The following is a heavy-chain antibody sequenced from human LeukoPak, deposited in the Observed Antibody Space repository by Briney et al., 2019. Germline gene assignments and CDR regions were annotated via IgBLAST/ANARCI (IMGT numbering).Heavy chain of an antibody. D-gene: IGHD1-14*01. J-gene: IGHJ4*02. V-gene: IGHV3-30*02. CDR3: AKNPPRAAGVSEPDY. CDR1: GFTFSSYG. CDR2: IRYDGSNR. Sequence: GGSLRLSCAASGFTFSSYGMHWVRQAPGKGLEWVAFIRYDGSNRYYADSVKGRFTISRDNSKNTLYLQMNSLRAEDTAVYYCAKNPPRAAGVSEPDYWGQGTLVTVSS.